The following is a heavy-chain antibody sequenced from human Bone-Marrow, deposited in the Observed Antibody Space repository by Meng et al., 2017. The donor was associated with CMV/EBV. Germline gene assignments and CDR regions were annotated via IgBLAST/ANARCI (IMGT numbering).Heavy chain of an antibody. Sequence: GGSLRLSCAASGFTVSSNYMSWVRQAPGKGLEWVAFIRYDGSNKYYADSVKGRFTISRDNSKNTLYLQMNSLRAEDTAVYYCARKPLAAAGHNWFDPWGQGTLVTVSS. V-gene: IGHV3-33*08. CDR1: GFTVSSNY. CDR3: ARKPLAAAGHNWFDP. J-gene: IGHJ5*02. D-gene: IGHD6-13*01. CDR2: IRYDGSNK.